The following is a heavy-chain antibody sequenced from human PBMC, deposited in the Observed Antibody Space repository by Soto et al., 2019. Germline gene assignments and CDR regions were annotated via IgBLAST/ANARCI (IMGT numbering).Heavy chain of an antibody. D-gene: IGHD3-9*01. Sequence: VKVSCKASGYTFTGYYMHWVRQAHGQGLEWMGWINPNSGGTNYAQKFQGRVTMTRDTSISTAYMELSRLRSDDTAVYYCARVVTPTLRYFDWLSYYYYGMDVWGQGTTVTVSS. CDR2: INPNSGGT. CDR1: GYTFTGYY. V-gene: IGHV1-2*02. J-gene: IGHJ6*02. CDR3: ARVVTPTLRYFDWLSYYYYGMDV.